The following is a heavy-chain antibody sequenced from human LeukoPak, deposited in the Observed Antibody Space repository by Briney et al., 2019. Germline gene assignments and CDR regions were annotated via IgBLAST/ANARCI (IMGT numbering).Heavy chain of an antibody. CDR3: ARVPYYDSSGYHFDN. V-gene: IGHV5-51*01. CDR1: GYSFTSHW. J-gene: IGHJ4*02. Sequence: EESLKISCKGSGYSFTSHWIGWVRQMPGKGLEWVGIIYPGDSDTRYSPSFQGQVTISADKSISTAYLQWRSLKASDTAMYYCARVPYYDSSGYHFDNWGQGTLVTVSS. D-gene: IGHD3-22*01. CDR2: IYPGDSDT.